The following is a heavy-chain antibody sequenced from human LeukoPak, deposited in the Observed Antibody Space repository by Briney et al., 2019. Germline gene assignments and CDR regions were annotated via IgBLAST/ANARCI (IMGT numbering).Heavy chain of an antibody. CDR2: ISGSGGDT. Sequence: GRSLRLSCAASGFTFTSYAMTWVSQAPGKGLEWVSTISGSGGDTYYADSVKGRFTISRNNSKNTLYLQMNSLRAEDTAVYYCAKDGYGDYAFDYWGQGTLVTVSS. CDR3: AKDGYGDYAFDY. CDR1: GFTFTSYA. D-gene: IGHD4-17*01. V-gene: IGHV3-23*01. J-gene: IGHJ4*02.